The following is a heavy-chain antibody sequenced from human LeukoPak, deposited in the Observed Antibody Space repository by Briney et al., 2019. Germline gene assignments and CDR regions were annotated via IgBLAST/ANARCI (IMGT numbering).Heavy chain of an antibody. CDR2: ISGSSTYN. J-gene: IGHJ6*02. V-gene: IGHV3-21*01. D-gene: IGHD1-1*01. CDR3: ARVDEDNHYYGMDV. CDR1: GFSFVDYS. Sequence: GGSLRLSCAASGFSFVDYSMIWVRQAPGKGLEWVSCISGSSTYNFYADSLKGRFTISRDNTKTSLYLQMNSLGVEDTAVYYCARVDEDNHYYGMDVWGQGTTVTVSS.